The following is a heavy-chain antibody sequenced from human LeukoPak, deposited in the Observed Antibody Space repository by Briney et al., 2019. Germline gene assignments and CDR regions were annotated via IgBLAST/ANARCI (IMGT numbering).Heavy chain of an antibody. V-gene: IGHV4-4*07. CDR2: IYSSGNT. J-gene: IGHJ4*02. Sequence: SETLSLTCTVSGGSISSYYWSWIRQPAGKGLEWTGRIYSSGNTNYNPSLRGRVTMSVDTSKNQFSLKLSSVTAAYTAVYYCARENSSGYYKFGYWGQETLVTVSS. D-gene: IGHD3-22*01. CDR1: GGSISSYY. CDR3: ARENSSGYYKFGY.